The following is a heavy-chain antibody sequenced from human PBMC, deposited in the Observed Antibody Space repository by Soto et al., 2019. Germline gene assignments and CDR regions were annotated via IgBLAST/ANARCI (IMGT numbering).Heavy chain of an antibody. V-gene: IGHV4-59*08. D-gene: IGHD1-26*01. Sequence: QVQLQESGPGLVKPSETLSLTCTVSGDSISSYYWTWSWIRQPPGRRVEWIGFINRSGSTHYNPSLKSRVTTSVETSKDQFSLVLTSMTAADTAVYYCARHGTMDDAGSIFDPWGLGTLVTVSS. J-gene: IGHJ5*02. CDR2: INRSGST. CDR1: GDSISSYY. CDR3: ARHGTMDDAGSIFDP.